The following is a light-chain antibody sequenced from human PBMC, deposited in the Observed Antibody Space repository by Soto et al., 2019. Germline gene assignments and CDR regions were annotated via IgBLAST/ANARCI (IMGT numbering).Light chain of an antibody. CDR3: SSYTTISTYVV. CDR2: EVS. CDR1: SSDVGGYRF. J-gene: IGLJ2*01. V-gene: IGLV2-14*01. Sequence: QSALTQPASVSGSPGQSIAISCTGTSSDVGGYRFVSWYQQHPGKAPKLRIYEVSNRPSGLSNRFSGSKSGNTASLTISGLQAEDEADYYRSSYTTISTYVVFGGGTTLTVL.